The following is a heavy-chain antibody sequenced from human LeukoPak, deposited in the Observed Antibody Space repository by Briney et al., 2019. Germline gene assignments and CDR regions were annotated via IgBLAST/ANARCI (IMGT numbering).Heavy chain of an antibody. D-gene: IGHD3-9*01. CDR1: GGTFSSYA. Sequence: GSSVKVSCKASGGTFSSYAISWVRQAPGQGLEWMGWISAYNGNTNYAQKLQGRVTMTTDTSTSTAYMELRSLRSDDTAVYYCARGVTGYYNVVAFDIWGQGTMVTVSS. CDR2: ISAYNGNT. J-gene: IGHJ3*02. CDR3: ARGVTGYYNVVAFDI. V-gene: IGHV1-18*01.